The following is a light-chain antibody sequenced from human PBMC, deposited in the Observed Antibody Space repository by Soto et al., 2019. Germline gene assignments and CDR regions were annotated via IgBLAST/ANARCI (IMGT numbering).Light chain of an antibody. CDR1: QSVSSSY. CDR3: QQYVISSWT. CDR2: DAS. V-gene: IGKV3-20*01. Sequence: EIVLTQSPGTLSLYPGERATLSCRASQSVSSSYLAWYQQKPGQAPRLLIYDASSRATGIPDRFSGSGSGTDFTLTISRLEPEDFAVYYCQQYVISSWTFGQGTKVEFK. J-gene: IGKJ1*01.